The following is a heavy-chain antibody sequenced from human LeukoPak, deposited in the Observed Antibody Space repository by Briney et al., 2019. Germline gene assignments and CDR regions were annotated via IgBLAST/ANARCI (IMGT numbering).Heavy chain of an antibody. J-gene: IGHJ5*02. Sequence: GGSLRLSCVASGFTFSDYAMTWVRQAPGKGLEWVSSISSSSSYIYYADSVKGRFTISRDNAKNSLYLQMNSLRAEDTAVYYCARVEESASFDPWGQGTLVTVSS. CDR3: ARVEESASFDP. V-gene: IGHV3-21*01. CDR2: ISSSSSYI. CDR1: GFTFSDYA. D-gene: IGHD3-3*01.